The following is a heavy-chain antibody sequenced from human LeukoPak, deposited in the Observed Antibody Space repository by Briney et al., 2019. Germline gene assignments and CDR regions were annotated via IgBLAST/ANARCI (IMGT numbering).Heavy chain of an antibody. J-gene: IGHJ5*02. CDR3: ARGPLNYDILTGYKFDP. CDR1: GYTFTGYY. V-gene: IGHV1-2*02. D-gene: IGHD3-9*01. Sequence: ASVKVSCKASGYTFTGYYMHWVRQAPGQGLEWMGWINPNSGGTNYAQKFQGRVTMTRDTSISTAYMELSRLSSDDTAVYYCARGPLNYDILTGYKFDPWGQGTLVTVSS. CDR2: INPNSGGT.